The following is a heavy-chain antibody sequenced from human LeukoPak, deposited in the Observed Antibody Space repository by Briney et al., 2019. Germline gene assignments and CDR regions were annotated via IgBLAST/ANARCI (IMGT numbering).Heavy chain of an antibody. CDR1: GGSISSGDFY. D-gene: IGHD2-15*01. CDR3: ARGVSIPTTPKFDF. Sequence: PSETLSLTCTVSGGSISSGDFYWSWIRQPPGKGLEWIGYIYNSGSTYYRLSLKSRLTISADTSKNQFSLKLSSVTAADTAVYYCARGVSIPTTPKFDFWGQGTLVTVSS. V-gene: IGHV4-30-4*01. J-gene: IGHJ4*02. CDR2: IYNSGST.